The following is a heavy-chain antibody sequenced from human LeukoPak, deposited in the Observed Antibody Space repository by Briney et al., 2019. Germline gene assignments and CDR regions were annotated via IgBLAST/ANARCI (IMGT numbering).Heavy chain of an antibody. V-gene: IGHV1-2*02. CDR3: ARVPYGDYYSGMDV. D-gene: IGHD4-17*01. J-gene: IGHJ6*02. CDR1: GYTFTGYY. Sequence: GASVKVSCKASGYTFTGYYMHWVRQAPGQGLEWMGWINPNSGGTNCAQKFQGRVTMTRDTSISTAYMELSRLRSDDTAVYYCARVPYGDYYSGMDVWGQGTTVTVSS. CDR2: INPNSGGT.